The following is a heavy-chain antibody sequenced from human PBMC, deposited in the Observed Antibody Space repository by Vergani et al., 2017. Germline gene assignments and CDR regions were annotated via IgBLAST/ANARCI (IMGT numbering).Heavy chain of an antibody. V-gene: IGHV1-46*03. CDR3: ARNYISDAFDI. CDR2: INPSGGST. CDR1: GYPFTSYY. D-gene: IGHD3-10*01. J-gene: IGHJ3*02. Sequence: QVQLVQSGAEVKKPGASVKVSCKASGYPFTSYYMHWVRQAPGQGLEWMGIINPSGGSTSYAQKFQGRVTMTRDTSTNTVYMELSSLRSEDTAVYYCARNYISDAFDIWGQGTMVTVSS.